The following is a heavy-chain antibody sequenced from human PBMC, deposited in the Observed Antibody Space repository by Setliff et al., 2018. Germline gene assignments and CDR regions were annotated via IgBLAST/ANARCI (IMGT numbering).Heavy chain of an antibody. V-gene: IGHV3-9*01. CDR2: ITWNSDNT. Sequence: PGGSLRLSCVASGFKFDDHVMYWVRQVPGKGLEWVAGITWNSDNTGYADSVKGRFTISRDNAKNSLSLQMNSLRPEDTAVYYCARTCSGSGCYAGLESWGQGTPVTVSS. J-gene: IGHJ4*02. D-gene: IGHD2-15*01. CDR3: ARTCSGSGCYAGLES. CDR1: GFKFDDHV.